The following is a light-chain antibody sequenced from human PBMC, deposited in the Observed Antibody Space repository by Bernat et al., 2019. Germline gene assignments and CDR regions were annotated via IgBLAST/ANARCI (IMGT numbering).Light chain of an antibody. CDR3: VSYTTSSTFV. CDR1: SSDVGAYNY. V-gene: IGLV2-14*03. CDR2: DVT. J-gene: IGLJ1*01. Sequence: QSAMTQPASVSGSPGQSITISCTGTSSDVGAYNYVSWFQQHPDKAPKLMLYDVTNRPSGVSYRFSGTKSGNTASLTISGLQAEDEADYYCVSYTTSSTFVFGTGTKVTFL.